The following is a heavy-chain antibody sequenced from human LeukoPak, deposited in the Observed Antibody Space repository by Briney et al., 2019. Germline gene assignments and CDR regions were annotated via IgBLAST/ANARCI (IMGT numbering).Heavy chain of an antibody. D-gene: IGHD4-17*01. V-gene: IGHV3-21*01. CDR1: GFTFSIYS. Sequence: KAGGSLRLSCAAAGFTFSIYSMHWVRQAPGKGLEWVSSISSSSSYIYYADPVKGRFTISRDNAKNSLYLQMNSLRAEDTAVYYCARGFDGDYPADYCGQGTLVTVSS. CDR3: ARGFDGDYPADY. CDR2: ISSSSSYI. J-gene: IGHJ4*02.